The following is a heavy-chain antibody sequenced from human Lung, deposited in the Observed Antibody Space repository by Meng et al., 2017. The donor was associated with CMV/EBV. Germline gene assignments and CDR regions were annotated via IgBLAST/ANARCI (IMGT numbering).Heavy chain of an antibody. CDR2: IRYDGSNK. V-gene: IGHV3-30*02. J-gene: IGHJ6*02. CDR1: GFTFSSYG. CDR3: AKPPGLVGYYYGMDV. D-gene: IGHD3-9*01. Sequence: GGSLRLSCAASGFTFSSYGMHWVRQAPGKGLEWVAFIRYDGSNKYYADSVKGRFTISRDNSKNTLYLQMNSLRAEDTAVYYCAKPPGLVGYYYGMDVWGQETTVTVSS.